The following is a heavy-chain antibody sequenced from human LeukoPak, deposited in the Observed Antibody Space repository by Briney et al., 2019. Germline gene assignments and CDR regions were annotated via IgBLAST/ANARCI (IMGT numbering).Heavy chain of an antibody. CDR2: ISHSGTT. Sequence: ASETLSLTCAVYGGSFSDYDWSWIRQPPGKGLEWIGEISHSGTTNCDPSLKSRISMSIDTSRSQFSLKLSSVTAADTAVYYCARGLNYYGSGRPIDYWGQGTLVTVSS. J-gene: IGHJ4*02. D-gene: IGHD3-10*01. V-gene: IGHV4-34*01. CDR3: ARGLNYYGSGRPIDY. CDR1: GGSFSDYD.